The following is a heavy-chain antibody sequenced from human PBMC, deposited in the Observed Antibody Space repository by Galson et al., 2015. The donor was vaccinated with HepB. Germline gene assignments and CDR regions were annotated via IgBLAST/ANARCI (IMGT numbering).Heavy chain of an antibody. V-gene: IGHV4-59*08. J-gene: IGHJ6*02. CDR3: GRQTHHQNPMDV. CDR2: IYYSDTWTT. CDR1: GGSISDHY. Sequence: LSLTCTVSGGSISDHYWSWIRQSPGKGLEWIGYIYYSDTWTTNYNPSLRSRVTISFDTSNNQVSLELSSVTAADTAMYYCGRQTHHQNPMDVWGQGTTVAVS. D-gene: IGHD1-14*01.